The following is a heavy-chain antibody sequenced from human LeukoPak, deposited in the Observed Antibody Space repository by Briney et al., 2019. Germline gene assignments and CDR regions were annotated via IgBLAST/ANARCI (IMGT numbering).Heavy chain of an antibody. CDR1: GYIFTGYY. V-gene: IGHV1-2*02. CDR3: ARELRRGYGGNSGY. D-gene: IGHD4-23*01. J-gene: IGHJ4*02. CDR2: INPNSGGT. Sequence: ASVKVSCKASGYIFTGYYMHWVRQAPGQGLEWMGWINPNSGGTDYAQKFQGRVTMTRDTSISTAYMELSRLRSDDTAVYYCARELRRGYGGNSGYWGQGTLVTVSS.